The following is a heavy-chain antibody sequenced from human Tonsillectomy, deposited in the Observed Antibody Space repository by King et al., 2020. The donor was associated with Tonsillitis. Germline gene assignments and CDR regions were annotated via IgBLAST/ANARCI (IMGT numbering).Heavy chain of an antibody. CDR3: AKESGSYWGYFDY. CDR2: ISGSGGST. J-gene: IGHJ4*02. V-gene: IGHV3-23*01. CDR1: GFTFRSYA. Sequence: VQLLESGGGLVQPGGSLRLSCAASGFTFRSYAMSWVRQAPGKGLEWVSAISGSGGSTYYADSVKGRFTISRDNSKKTLYLQMNSLRAEDTAVYYCAKESGSYWGYFDYWGQGTLVTVSS. D-gene: IGHD1-26*01.